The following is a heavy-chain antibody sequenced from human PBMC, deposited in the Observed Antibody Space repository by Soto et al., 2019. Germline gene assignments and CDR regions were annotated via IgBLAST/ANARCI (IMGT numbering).Heavy chain of an antibody. Sequence: GGSLRLSCAASGFTFSGSAMHWVRQASGKGLEWVGRIRSKANSYATAYAASVKGRFTISRDDSKNTAYLQMNSLKTEDTAVYYCTSRSGAQLWLLSSGLDAFDIWGQGTMVTVSS. CDR3: TSRSGAQLWLLSSGLDAFDI. D-gene: IGHD5-18*01. CDR2: IRSKANSYAT. V-gene: IGHV3-73*01. J-gene: IGHJ3*02. CDR1: GFTFSGSA.